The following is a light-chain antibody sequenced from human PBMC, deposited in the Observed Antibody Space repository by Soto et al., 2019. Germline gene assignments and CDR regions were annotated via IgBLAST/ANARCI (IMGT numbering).Light chain of an antibody. CDR3: NSYRNTAARYV. V-gene: IGLV2-14*03. Sequence: QSALTQPASVSGSPGQSITISCTGTSRDGGGYNYVSWYQHRPGEVPKLIIYDVGNRPSGVSDRFSGSKSGDTASLTISGLRAEDEADYYCNSYRNTAARYVFGTGTKVTVL. CDR1: SRDGGGYNY. CDR2: DVG. J-gene: IGLJ1*01.